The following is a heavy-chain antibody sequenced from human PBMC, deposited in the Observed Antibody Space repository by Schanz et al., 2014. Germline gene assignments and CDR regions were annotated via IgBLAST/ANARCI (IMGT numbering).Heavy chain of an antibody. CDR3: ARDRGHVEQLVLEWYYAMEA. J-gene: IGHJ6*02. Sequence: QVQLVQSGREVKKPGASVKVSCKASGYTFTTYVISWVRQAPGQGLEWMGWISAYNGHTSYAQKFQGRVTMTTDTSSSAADMELRSLRSDDTAVYYCARDRGHVEQLVLEWYYAMEAWGQGTTVAVSS. D-gene: IGHD6-6*01. V-gene: IGHV1-18*01. CDR2: ISAYNGHT. CDR1: GYTFTTYV.